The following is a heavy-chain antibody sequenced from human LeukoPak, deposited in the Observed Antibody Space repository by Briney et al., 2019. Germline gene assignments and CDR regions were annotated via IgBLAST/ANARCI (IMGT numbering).Heavy chain of an antibody. D-gene: IGHD6-19*01. V-gene: IGHV1-46*01. CDR1: GYTFISYY. CDR2: INPSGGST. CDR3: ARRQWLAQGYYYYYMDV. J-gene: IGHJ6*03. Sequence: ASVKVSCKASGYTFISYYMHWVRQAPGQGLEWMGIINPSGGSTSYAQKFQGRVTMTRDTSISTAYMELSRLRSDDTAVYYCARRQWLAQGYYYYYMDVWGKGTTVTISS.